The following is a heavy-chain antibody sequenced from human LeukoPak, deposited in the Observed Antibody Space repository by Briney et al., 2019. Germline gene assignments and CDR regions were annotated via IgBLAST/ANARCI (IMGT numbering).Heavy chain of an antibody. CDR3: ARGRGSGDAFEI. CDR1: GHTFTGYY. Sequence: ASVKVSCKASGHTFTGYYMHWVRQAPGQGLEWVGWINPNSGGTKYAQKFQGRVTMTRDTSVSTAYVELSRLRSDDTAVYYCARGRGSGDAFEIWGQGTMVTVSS. J-gene: IGHJ3*02. D-gene: IGHD1-26*01. V-gene: IGHV1-2*02. CDR2: INPNSGGT.